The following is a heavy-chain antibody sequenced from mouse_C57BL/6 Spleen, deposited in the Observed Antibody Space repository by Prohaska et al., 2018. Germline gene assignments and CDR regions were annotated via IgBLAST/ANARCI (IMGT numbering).Heavy chain of an antibody. D-gene: IGHD1-1*01. CDR3: MTYGSSYWYFDV. J-gene: IGHJ1*03. Sequence: EVQLLETGGGLVQPGGSRGLSCEGSGFTFSGFWMSWVRQTPGKTLEWIGDINSDCSAINYAPSIKDRFTIFRDNDKSNLYLHMSNVRSEDTATYFCMTYGSSYWYFDVWGTGTTVTVSS. CDR1: GFTFSGFW. V-gene: IGHV11-2*01. CDR2: INSDCSAI.